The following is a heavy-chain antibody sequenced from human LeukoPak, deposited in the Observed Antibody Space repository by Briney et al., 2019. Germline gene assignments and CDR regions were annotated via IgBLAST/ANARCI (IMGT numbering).Heavy chain of an antibody. CDR3: ARDRADGYNTFDS. V-gene: IGHV4-59*01. CDR1: GGSISSYY. Sequence: PSETLSLTCSVSGGSISSYYWSWVRQPPGKGLEWIGYTSNKGNTNYNPSLKSRVTISLDTSKKQFSLKLSSVTPADTAVYYYARDRADGYNTFDSWGQGTLVTVSS. CDR2: TSNKGNT. J-gene: IGHJ4*02. D-gene: IGHD5-24*01.